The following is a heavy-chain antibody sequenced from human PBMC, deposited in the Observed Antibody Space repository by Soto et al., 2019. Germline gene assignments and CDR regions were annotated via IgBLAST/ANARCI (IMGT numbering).Heavy chain of an antibody. CDR3: ARVGRTTGTMSWWFDP. D-gene: IGHD1-1*01. J-gene: IGHJ5*02. CDR2: IVPVLVVP. Sequence: QVQLVQSGSEVEKPGSSVKVSCKASGDTFDDYTLTWVRQAPGQGLEWMGRIVPVLVVPNYAQNFQGRLTINADISTSTVYMELSSLRFEDTAVYYCARVGRTTGTMSWWFDPWGQGTLVTVSS. CDR1: GDTFDDYT. V-gene: IGHV1-69*02.